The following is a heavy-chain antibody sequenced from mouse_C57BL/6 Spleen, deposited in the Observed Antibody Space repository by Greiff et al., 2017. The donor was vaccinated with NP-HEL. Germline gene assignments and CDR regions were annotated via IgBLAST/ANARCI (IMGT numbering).Heavy chain of an antibody. CDR1: GFTFSSYA. CDR3: ARSGRWLGAMDY. Sequence: EVQGVESGGGLVKPGGSLKLSCAASGFTFSSYAMSWVRQTPEKRLEWVATISDGGSYTYYPDNVKGRFPISRDNAKNNLYLQMSHLKSEDTAMYYCARSGRWLGAMDYWGQGTSVTVSS. D-gene: IGHD2-3*01. CDR2: ISDGGSYT. V-gene: IGHV5-4*01. J-gene: IGHJ4*01.